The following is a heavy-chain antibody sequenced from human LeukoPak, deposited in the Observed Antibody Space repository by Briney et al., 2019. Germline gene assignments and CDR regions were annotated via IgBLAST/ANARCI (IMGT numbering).Heavy chain of an antibody. V-gene: IGHV1-46*01. CDR3: ARPGGVAVAGTDAFDI. CDR2: INPSGGST. CDR1: GYTFTSYA. J-gene: IGHJ3*02. Sequence: ASVKVSCKASGYTFTSYAMNWVRQAPGQGLEWMGIINPSGGSTSYAQKFQGRVTMTRDMSTSTVYMELSSLRSEDTAVYYCARPGGVAVAGTDAFDIWGQGTMVTVSS. D-gene: IGHD6-19*01.